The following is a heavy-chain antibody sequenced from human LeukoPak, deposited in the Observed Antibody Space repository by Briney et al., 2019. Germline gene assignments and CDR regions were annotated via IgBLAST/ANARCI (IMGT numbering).Heavy chain of an antibody. J-gene: IGHJ4*02. CDR1: GSIGSGTDY. Sequence: GSIGSGTDYWSWVRQAPGKGLERVSVIYSGGSTYYADSVKGRFTISRDNSKNTLYLQMNSLRAEDTAVYYCARKDYDSSIDYWGQGTLVTVSS. CDR3: ARKDYDSSIDY. V-gene: IGHV3-66*02. CDR2: IYSGGST. D-gene: IGHD3-22*01.